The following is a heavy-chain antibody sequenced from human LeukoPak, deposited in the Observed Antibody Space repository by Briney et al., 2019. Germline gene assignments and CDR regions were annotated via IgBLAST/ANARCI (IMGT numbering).Heavy chain of an antibody. J-gene: IGHJ4*02. V-gene: IGHV1-2*02. CDR3: ARGLDFWSGYYFFGY. CDR1: GYTFTGYY. CDR2: INPNSGGT. Sequence: GASVKVSCKASGYTFTGYYMHWVRQAPGQGLEWMGWINPNSGGTNYAQKFQGRVTMTRDTSISTAYMELSRLRSDDTAVYYCARGLDFWSGYYFFGYWGQGTLVTVSS. D-gene: IGHD3-3*01.